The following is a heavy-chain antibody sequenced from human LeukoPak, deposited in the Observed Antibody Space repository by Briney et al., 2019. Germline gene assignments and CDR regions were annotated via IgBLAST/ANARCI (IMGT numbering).Heavy chain of an antibody. CDR3: QAYYYYYMDV. V-gene: IGHV3-73*01. Sequence: PGGSLRLSCAASGISFDGSPIHWVRQASGKGLEWVGRIRSKANDYATGYGASVKGRFIISRDDSKNMPYLEMNSLTTEDTAVYFCQAYYYYYMDVWGKGTTVTVSS. CDR2: IRSKANDYAT. J-gene: IGHJ6*03. CDR1: GISFDGSP.